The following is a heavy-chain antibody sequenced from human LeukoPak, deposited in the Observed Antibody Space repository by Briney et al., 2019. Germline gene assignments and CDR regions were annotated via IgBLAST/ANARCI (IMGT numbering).Heavy chain of an antibody. CDR1: GGSISSGDYY. V-gene: IGHV4-30-4*08. J-gene: IGHJ6*03. Sequence: SQTLSPTCTVSGGSISSGDYYWSWIRQPPGKGLEWIGYIYYSGSTYYNPSLKSRVTISVDTSKNQFSLKLSSVTAADTAVYYCASSWRTISGVVTPNYMDVWGKGTTVTVSS. CDR2: IYYSGST. D-gene: IGHD3-3*01. CDR3: ASSWRTISGVVTPNYMDV.